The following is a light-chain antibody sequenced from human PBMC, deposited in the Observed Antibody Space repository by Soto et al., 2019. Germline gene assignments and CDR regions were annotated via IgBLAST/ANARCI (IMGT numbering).Light chain of an antibody. CDR2: GNS. Sequence: QSVLTQPPSVSGAPGQRVTISCTGSSSNIGAGYDVHWYQQLPGTAPKLLIYGNSNRPSGVPDRFSGSKSGTSASLAITGLQDEDDADYYCQSYDSSLSALFGGGTKLTVL. J-gene: IGLJ2*01. CDR1: SSNIGAGYD. CDR3: QSYDSSLSAL. V-gene: IGLV1-40*01.